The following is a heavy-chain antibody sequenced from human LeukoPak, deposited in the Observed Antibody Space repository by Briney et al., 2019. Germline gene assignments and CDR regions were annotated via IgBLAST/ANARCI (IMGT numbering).Heavy chain of an antibody. CDR3: ARDYTNYDFWSGYYMSSSFYGMDV. CDR1: GYTFTSHG. V-gene: IGHV1-18*01. D-gene: IGHD3-3*01. Sequence: ASVKVSCKASGYTFTSHGMSWVRQAPGQGLEWMGWISGYNGNTNYAQKLQGRVTMTTDTSTSTAYMELRSLRSDDTAVYYCARDYTNYDFWSGYYMSSSFYGMDVWGQGTTVTVSS. J-gene: IGHJ6*02. CDR2: ISGYNGNT.